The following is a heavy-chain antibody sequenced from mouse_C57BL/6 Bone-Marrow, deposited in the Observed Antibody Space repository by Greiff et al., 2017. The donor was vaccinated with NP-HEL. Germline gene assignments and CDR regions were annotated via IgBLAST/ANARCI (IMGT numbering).Heavy chain of an antibody. D-gene: IGHD1-1*01. CDR1: GFTFTDYY. J-gene: IGHJ1*03. V-gene: IGHV7-3*01. CDR3: ARYRIPFTTVVAKGYFDV. Sequence: EVKLVESGGGLVQPGGSLSLSCAASGFTFTDYYMSWVRQPPGKALEWLGFIRNKANGYTTEYSASVKGRFTISRDNSQSILYLQMNALRAEDSATYYCARYRIPFTTVVAKGYFDVWGTGTTVTVSS. CDR2: IRNKANGYTT.